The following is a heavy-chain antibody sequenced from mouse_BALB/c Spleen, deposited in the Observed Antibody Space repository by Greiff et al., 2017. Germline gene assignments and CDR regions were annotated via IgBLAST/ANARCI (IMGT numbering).Heavy chain of an antibody. CDR1: GYTFTSYV. CDR2: INPYNDGT. V-gene: IGHV1-14*01. Sequence: EVQLQQSGPELVKPGASVKMSCKASGYTFTSYVMHWVKQKPGQGLEWIGYINPYNDGTKYNEKFKGKATLTSDKSSSTAYMELSSLTSEDSAVYYCARDRVGYPSFHYWYFDVWGAGTTVTVSS. J-gene: IGHJ1*01. CDR3: ARDRVGYPSFHYWYFDV. D-gene: IGHD3-2*02.